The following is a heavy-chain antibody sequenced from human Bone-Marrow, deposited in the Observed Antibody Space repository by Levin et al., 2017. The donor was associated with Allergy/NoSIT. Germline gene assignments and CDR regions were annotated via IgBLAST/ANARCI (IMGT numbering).Heavy chain of an antibody. Sequence: PGASVKVSCKTSGYTFTSFDINWVRQATGQGLEWMGWMYPNSDNAGYAQKFQGRVTMTRNTSISTAYMVLSSLRSEDTAIYYCARGELGSGYLFDYWGQGTLVTVSS. CDR3: ARGELGSGYLFDY. CDR1: GYTFTSFD. V-gene: IGHV1-8*01. CDR2: MYPNSDNA. J-gene: IGHJ4*02. D-gene: IGHD5-12*01.